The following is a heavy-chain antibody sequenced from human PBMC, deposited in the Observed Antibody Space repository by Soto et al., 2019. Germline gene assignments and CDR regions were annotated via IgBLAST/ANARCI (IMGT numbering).Heavy chain of an antibody. Sequence: QITLEETGPTLVKPTQTLTLTCTFSGFSLTTGRVGVGWIRQSPGKALEWLAVIHWNDDNHYSPSLKSRLTITKATSKNQVVLTLTNMDPVDTATYYCTHRLVGSGQGYWGQGTLVTVSS. D-gene: IGHD2-15*01. CDR2: IHWNDDN. CDR1: GFSLTTGRVG. V-gene: IGHV2-5*01. CDR3: THRLVGSGQGY. J-gene: IGHJ4*02.